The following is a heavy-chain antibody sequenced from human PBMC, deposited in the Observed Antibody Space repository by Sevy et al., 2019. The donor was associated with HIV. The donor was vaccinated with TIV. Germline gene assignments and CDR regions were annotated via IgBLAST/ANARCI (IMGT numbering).Heavy chain of an antibody. Sequence: SLKISCAASGFTFDDYAMHWVRQAPGKGLEWVSGISWNSGSIGYADSVKGRFTISRDNAKNSLYLQMTSLRAEDTAWYYCAKAVYGSGSYGYYFDYWGQGTLVTVSS. V-gene: IGHV3-9*01. D-gene: IGHD3-10*01. CDR1: GFTFDDYA. CDR3: AKAVYGSGSYGYYFDY. CDR2: ISWNSGSI. J-gene: IGHJ4*02.